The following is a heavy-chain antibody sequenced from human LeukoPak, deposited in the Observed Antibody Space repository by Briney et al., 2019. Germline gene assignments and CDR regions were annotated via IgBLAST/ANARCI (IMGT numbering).Heavy chain of an antibody. CDR3: ARHREAIFGVSFLRSNRFDP. Sequence: GASVKVSCKASGYTFTSYDINWVRQATGQGLEWMGWMNPNSGNTGYAQKFQGRVTMTRNTSISTAYMELSSLRSEDTAVYYCARHREAIFGVSFLRSNRFDPWGQGTLVTVSS. J-gene: IGHJ5*02. V-gene: IGHV1-8*01. CDR2: MNPNSGNT. CDR1: GYTFTSYD. D-gene: IGHD3-3*01.